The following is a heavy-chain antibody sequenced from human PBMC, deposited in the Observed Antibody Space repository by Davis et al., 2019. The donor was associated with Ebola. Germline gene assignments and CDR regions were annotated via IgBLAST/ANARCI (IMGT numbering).Heavy chain of an antibody. CDR1: GFTFSSYA. CDR2: ISGSGGST. CDR3: TANDYGDYGVDY. V-gene: IGHV3-23*01. D-gene: IGHD4-17*01. Sequence: PGGSLRLSCAASGFTFSSYAMSWVRQAPGKGLEWVSAISGSGGSTYYADSVKGRFTISRDNSKNTLYLQMNSLKTEDTAVYYCTANDYGDYGVDYWGQGTLVTVSS. J-gene: IGHJ4*02.